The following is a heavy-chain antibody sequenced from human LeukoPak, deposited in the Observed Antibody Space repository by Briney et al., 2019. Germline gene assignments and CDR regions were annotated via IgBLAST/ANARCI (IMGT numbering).Heavy chain of an antibody. J-gene: IGHJ4*02. D-gene: IGHD5-24*01. CDR1: GGSISSYY. Sequence: KPSETLSLTCTVSGGSISSYYWSWIRQPPGKGLEWIGYIYYSGSTNYNPSLKSRVTISVDTSKNQFSLKLSSVTAADTAVYYCARRDGYGNSFDYWGQGTLVTVSS. CDR3: ARRDGYGNSFDY. CDR2: IYYSGST. V-gene: IGHV4-59*12.